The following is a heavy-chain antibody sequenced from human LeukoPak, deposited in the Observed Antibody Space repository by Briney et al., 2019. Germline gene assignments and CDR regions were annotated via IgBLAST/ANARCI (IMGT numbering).Heavy chain of an antibody. D-gene: IGHD3-10*01. CDR1: GGSISSYY. Sequence: SETLSLTCNVSGGSISSYYWSWIRQPPGKGLEWIGYIYYSGTTNYNPSLKSRVTISVDTSKNQFSLKLNSVTAADTAVYYCARIKGSGRYYFDYWGQGTLVTVSS. CDR2: IYYSGTT. J-gene: IGHJ4*02. V-gene: IGHV4-59*01. CDR3: ARIKGSGRYYFDY.